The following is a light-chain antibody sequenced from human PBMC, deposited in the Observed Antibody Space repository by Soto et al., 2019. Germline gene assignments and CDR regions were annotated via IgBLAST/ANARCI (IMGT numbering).Light chain of an antibody. CDR2: DTS. V-gene: IGKV3-20*01. CDR3: QQYGSSPLT. Sequence: EIVLTQSPGTLSLSVRERVTLSCRASQSVSSYLAWYQQTPGQAPRLLIYDTSNRATGTPDRFSGSGSGTDFTLTISRLEPEDFTVYYCQQYGSSPLTFGGGTTVEIK. J-gene: IGKJ4*01. CDR1: QSVSSY.